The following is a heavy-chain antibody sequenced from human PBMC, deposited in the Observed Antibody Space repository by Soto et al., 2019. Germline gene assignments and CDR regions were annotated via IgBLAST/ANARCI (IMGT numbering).Heavy chain of an antibody. V-gene: IGHV4-59*01. Sequence: SETLSLTCSVSGGSISGSYWSWIRQSPWKGLEWLGYVYYTGSTNYSPSLRSRVSISVDTSKNEFSLRLSSVTAADTAVYYCARGYWFGELLATATYFDYWGQGTLVTVSS. CDR3: ARGYWFGELLATATYFDY. CDR2: VYYTGST. CDR1: GGSISGSY. D-gene: IGHD3-10*01. J-gene: IGHJ4*02.